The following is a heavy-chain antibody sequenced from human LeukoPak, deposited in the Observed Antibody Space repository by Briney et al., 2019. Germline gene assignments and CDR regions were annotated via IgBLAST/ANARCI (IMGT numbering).Heavy chain of an antibody. J-gene: IGHJ5*02. D-gene: IGHD3-22*01. CDR1: GGSISSYY. Sequence: PSETLSLTCTVSGGSISSYYWSWIRQSPGKGLEWIGYIYYSGSTNYNPSLKSRVTISVDTSKNQFSLKLSSVTAADTAVYYCARDQDSSGYYYGFDPWGQGTLVTVSS. CDR3: ARDQDSSGYYYGFDP. CDR2: IYYSGST. V-gene: IGHV4-59*01.